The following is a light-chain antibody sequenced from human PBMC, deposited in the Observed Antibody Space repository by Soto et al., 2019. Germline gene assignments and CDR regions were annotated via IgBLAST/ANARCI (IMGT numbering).Light chain of an antibody. CDR3: QQSYNTLFT. J-gene: IGKJ3*01. CDR1: QIIIRY. Sequence: DIQMTQSPSSLSASVGDRVTITCRASQIIIRYLNWYQQKPGRAPNLLIYAASSLKSGVPSSFRSSGSGTEFTLNISSLQPEDFATYYCQQSYNTLFTFGPGTKVEIK. V-gene: IGKV1-39*01. CDR2: AAS.